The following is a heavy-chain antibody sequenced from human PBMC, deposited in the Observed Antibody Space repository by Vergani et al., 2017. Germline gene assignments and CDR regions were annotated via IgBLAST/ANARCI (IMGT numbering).Heavy chain of an antibody. CDR2: IYHSGST. V-gene: IGHV4-38-2*01. D-gene: IGHD1-7*01. CDR3: ARAGTTPTYAFDI. Sequence: QVQLQESGPGLVKPSETLSLTCAVSGYSISSGYYWGWIRQPPGKGLEWIGSIYHSGSTYYNPSLKSRVTISVDTSKNQFSLKLSSVTAADTAVYYCARAGTTPTYAFDIWGQGTMVTVSS. CDR1: GYSISSGYY. J-gene: IGHJ3*02.